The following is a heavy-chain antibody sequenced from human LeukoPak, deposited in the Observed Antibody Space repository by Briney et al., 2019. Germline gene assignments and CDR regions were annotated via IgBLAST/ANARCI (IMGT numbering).Heavy chain of an antibody. CDR3: ARGDQSIVVVPAAMPGFDY. J-gene: IGHJ4*02. CDR2: ISYDGSNK. D-gene: IGHD2-2*01. V-gene: IGHV3-30*04. Sequence: PGGSLRLSCAASGFTFSSYAMHWVRQAPGKGLEWVAVISYDGSNKYYADSVKGRFTISRDNSKNTLYLQMNSLRAEDTAVYYCARGDQSIVVVPAAMPGFDYWGQGTLVTVSS. CDR1: GFTFSSYA.